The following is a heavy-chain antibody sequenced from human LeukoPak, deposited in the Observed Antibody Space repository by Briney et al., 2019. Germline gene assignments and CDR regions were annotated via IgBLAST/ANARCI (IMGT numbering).Heavy chain of an antibody. CDR2: IWYDGSNK. V-gene: IGHV3-33*01. J-gene: IGHJ6*02. D-gene: IGHD5-12*01. CDR1: GFTFSSYG. CDR3: ARELDRGYSGYDSIYYYYGMDV. Sequence: GGSLILSCAASGFTFSSYGMHWVRQAPGKGLEWVAVIWYDGSNKCYADSVKGRFTISRDNSKNTLYLQMNSLRAEDTAVYYCARELDRGYSGYDSIYYYYGMDVWGQGTTVTVSS.